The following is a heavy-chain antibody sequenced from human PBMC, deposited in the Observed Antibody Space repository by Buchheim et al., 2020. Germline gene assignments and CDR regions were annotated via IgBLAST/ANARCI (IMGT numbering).Heavy chain of an antibody. Sequence: QVQLQESGPGLVKPSQTLSLTCTVSCGSISSGGYYWSWIRQHPRKGLEWIGYIYYSGRTYSYPSLKSRVTISVDTSKNQFSRKLSTVTAADTAVYYCARWIVVVPATIRADACDIWGQGT. CDR3: ARWIVVVPATIRADACDI. J-gene: IGHJ3*02. D-gene: IGHD2-2*01. CDR2: IYYSGRT. CDR1: CGSISSGGYY. V-gene: IGHV4-31*03.